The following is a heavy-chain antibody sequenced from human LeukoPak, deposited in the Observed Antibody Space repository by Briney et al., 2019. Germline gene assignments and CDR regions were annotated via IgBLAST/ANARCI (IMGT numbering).Heavy chain of an antibody. Sequence: ASVKVSCKASGYTFTSYGISWVRQAPGQGLEWMGWISAYNGNTNYAQKLQGRVTMTTDTFTSTAYMELRSLRSDDTAVYYCARDVGVWGSYRFFPFDYWGQGTLVTVSS. J-gene: IGHJ4*02. V-gene: IGHV1-18*01. CDR2: ISAYNGNT. CDR3: ARDVGVWGSYRFFPFDY. CDR1: GYTFTSYG. D-gene: IGHD3-16*02.